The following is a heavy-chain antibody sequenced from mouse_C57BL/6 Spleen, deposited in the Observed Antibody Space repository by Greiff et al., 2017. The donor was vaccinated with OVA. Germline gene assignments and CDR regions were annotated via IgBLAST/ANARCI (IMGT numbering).Heavy chain of an antibody. CDR2: ISSGGDYI. D-gene: IGHD2-1*01. CDR3: TRDLPHYYAMDY. CDR1: GFTFSSYA. J-gene: IGHJ4*01. V-gene: IGHV5-9-1*02. Sequence: EVKLMESGEGLVKPGGSLKLSCAASGFTFSSYAMSWVRQTPEKRLEWVAYISSGGDYIYYADTVKGRFTISRDNARNTLYLQMSSLKSEDTAMYYWTRDLPHYYAMDYWGQGTSVTVSS.